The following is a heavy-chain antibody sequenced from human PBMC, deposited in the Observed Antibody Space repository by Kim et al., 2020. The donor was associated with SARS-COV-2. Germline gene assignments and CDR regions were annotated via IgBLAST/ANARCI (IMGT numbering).Heavy chain of an antibody. J-gene: IGHJ4*02. D-gene: IGHD6-13*01. Sequence: YAQKLQGRVTMTTDTSTSTAYMELRSLRSDDTAVYYCARHTGYSSTVGGYWGQGTLVTVSS. V-gene: IGHV1-18*01. CDR3: ARHTGYSSTVGGY.